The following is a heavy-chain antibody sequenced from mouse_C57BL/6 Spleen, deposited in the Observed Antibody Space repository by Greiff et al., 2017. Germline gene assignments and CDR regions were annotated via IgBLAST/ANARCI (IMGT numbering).Heavy chain of an antibody. J-gene: IGHJ3*01. D-gene: IGHD1-1*01. CDR2: INYDGSST. V-gene: IGHV5-16*01. Sequence: EVKVVESEGGLVQPGRSMKLSCTASGFTFSDYYMAWVRQVPEKGLEWVANINYDGSSTYYLDSLKSRFIISRDNAKYMLYLQMSSLKSEDTATYYSARIGSNGGFAYWGQGTLVTVSA. CDR3: ARIGSNGGFAY. CDR1: GFTFSDYY.